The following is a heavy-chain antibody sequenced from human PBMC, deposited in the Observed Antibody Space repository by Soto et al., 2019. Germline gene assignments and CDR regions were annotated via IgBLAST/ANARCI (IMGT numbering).Heavy chain of an antibody. CDR2: IRSKANSYAT. Sequence: PGGSLRLSCAASGFTFSGSAMHWVRQASGKGLEWVGRIRSKANSYATAYAASVKGRFTISRDDSKNTAYLQMNSLKTEDTAVDYCTGRGQLGLGMDVWGQGTTVTVSS. D-gene: IGHD3-16*01. CDR1: GFTFSGSA. V-gene: IGHV3-73*01. J-gene: IGHJ6*02. CDR3: TGRGQLGLGMDV.